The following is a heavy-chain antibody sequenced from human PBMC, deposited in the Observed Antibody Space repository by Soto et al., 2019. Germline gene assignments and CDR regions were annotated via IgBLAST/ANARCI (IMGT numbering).Heavy chain of an antibody. V-gene: IGHV5-51*01. J-gene: IGHJ6*03. CDR1: GYSFTSYW. Sequence: PGESLKISCKGSGYSFTSYWIGWVRQMPGKGLKWMGIIYPGNSDTRYSPSFQGQVTISADKSISTAYLQWSSLKASDTAMYYCARHYYSPTRRYYYYMDVWGKGTTVTVSS. D-gene: IGHD1-26*01. CDR3: ARHYYSPTRRYYYYMDV. CDR2: IYPGNSDT.